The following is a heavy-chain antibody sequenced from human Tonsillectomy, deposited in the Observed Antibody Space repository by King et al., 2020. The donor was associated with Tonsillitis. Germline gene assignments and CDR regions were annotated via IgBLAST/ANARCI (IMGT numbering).Heavy chain of an antibody. J-gene: IGHJ6*02. D-gene: IGHD3-22*01. Sequence: VQLVESGGGVVQPGRSLRLSCAASGFTFSSYGMHWVRQAPGKGLEWVAVISYDGSNKYYADSVKGRFTISRDNSKNTLYLQMNSLRAEDTAVYYCAKDQYDSSGYPRVSYYYGMDVWGQGTTVTVSS. CDR2: ISYDGSNK. CDR1: GFTFSSYG. V-gene: IGHV3-30*18. CDR3: AKDQYDSSGYPRVSYYYGMDV.